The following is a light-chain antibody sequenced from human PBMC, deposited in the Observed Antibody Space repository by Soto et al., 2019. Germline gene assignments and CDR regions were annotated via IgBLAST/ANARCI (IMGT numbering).Light chain of an antibody. Sequence: QSALTQPPSASESPGQSVTISCTGTSSDVGGYHYVSWYQQHPGKVPKLIIYEVTNRPSGVSNRFSGSKSGNTASLTISGLQAEDEADYYCSSYTTSSTRVFGTGTKLTVL. V-gene: IGLV2-14*01. CDR1: SSDVGGYHY. J-gene: IGLJ1*01. CDR3: SSYTTSSTRV. CDR2: EVT.